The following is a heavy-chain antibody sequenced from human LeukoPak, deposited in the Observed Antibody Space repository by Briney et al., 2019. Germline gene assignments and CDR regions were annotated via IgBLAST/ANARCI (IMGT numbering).Heavy chain of an antibody. CDR1: GYTFTSYY. D-gene: IGHD3-3*01. Sequence: ASVKVSCKESGYTFTSYYMHWVRQAPGQGLEWMGIINPSGGSTSYAQKFQGRVTMTRDTSTSTVYMELSSLRSEDTAVYYCARDLSIFGVVIMSKGWFDPWGQGTLVTVSS. CDR3: ARDLSIFGVVIMSKGWFDP. CDR2: INPSGGST. V-gene: IGHV1-46*01. J-gene: IGHJ5*02.